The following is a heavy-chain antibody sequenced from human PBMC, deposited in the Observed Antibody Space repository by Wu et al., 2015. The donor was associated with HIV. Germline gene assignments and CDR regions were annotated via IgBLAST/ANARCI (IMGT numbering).Heavy chain of an antibody. CDR3: ARGGNGDYISH. CDR1: GYNFNDYY. J-gene: IGHJ4*02. D-gene: IGHD4-17*01. V-gene: IGHV1-2*02. CDR2: IIPSTGGT. Sequence: VQLVQSGAAVKKPGASVRVSCKTSGYNFNDYYLHWVRQAPGQGLEWMGWIIPSTGGTHFAQRFQGRVTLTRDTSITTASMDLSSLTSDDTAVYYCARGGNGDYISHWGQGTLVTVSS.